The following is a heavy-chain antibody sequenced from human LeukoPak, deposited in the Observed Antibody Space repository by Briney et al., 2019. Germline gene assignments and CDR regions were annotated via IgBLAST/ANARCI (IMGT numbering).Heavy chain of an antibody. CDR3: AKDRGSSSASCSRTPMTYYFDY. CDR1: GFSFSNYG. J-gene: IGHJ4*02. Sequence: PARSLRLSCAASGFSFSNYGMHWVRPAPGKGREWEAVISYDGSDKYYGDSVKGRFSSSRDNVKSTLFLQMNSLRAEDTAVYYCAKDRGSSSASCSRTPMTYYFDYWGQGTLVTVSS. D-gene: IGHD2-2*01. CDR2: ISYDGSDK. V-gene: IGHV3-30*18.